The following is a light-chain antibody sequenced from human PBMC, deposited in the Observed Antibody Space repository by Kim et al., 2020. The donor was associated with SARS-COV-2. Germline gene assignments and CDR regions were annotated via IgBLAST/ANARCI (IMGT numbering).Light chain of an antibody. CDR1: SSTIGNNY. CDR2: NDY. J-gene: IGLJ2*01. CDR3: ASWDDRLSVVV. Sequence: QSVLTQPPSASGTPGQSVTISCSGSSSTIGNNYVYWHQKLPGAAPKLLIYNDYARPSGVPDRFSGSKSGTSAPLAISGLRSEDEGDYYCASWDDRLSVVVFGGGTQLTVL. V-gene: IGLV1-47*02.